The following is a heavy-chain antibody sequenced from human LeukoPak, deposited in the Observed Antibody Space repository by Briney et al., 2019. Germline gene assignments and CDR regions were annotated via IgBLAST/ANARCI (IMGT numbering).Heavy chain of an antibody. CDR3: ASGYYNVYFDS. V-gene: IGHV1-2*02. D-gene: IGHD3-9*01. CDR2: IKLNSGDT. CDR1: GYTFTDYY. Sequence: GASVKVSCKPSGYTFTDYYMHWVRQAPGQGLEWLGWIKLNSGDTNYAQKFQGTGTMTRDTAIRTAYMDLSRLRSDDTALYYCASGYYNVYFDSWGQGTLVTVSS. J-gene: IGHJ4*02.